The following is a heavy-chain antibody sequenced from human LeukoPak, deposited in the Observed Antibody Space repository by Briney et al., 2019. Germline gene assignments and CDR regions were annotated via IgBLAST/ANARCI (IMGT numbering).Heavy chain of an antibody. D-gene: IGHD6-19*01. V-gene: IGHV3-30*04. CDR3: ARGGSSGSFDY. Sequence: PGRSLRLSCAASRFTFSTYTMHWVRQAPGKGLEWVAGISYDGTTHYYADSVKGRFTISRDNSKNTLYLQMNNLRPEDTAVYYCARGGSSGSFDYWGQGTLVTVSS. J-gene: IGHJ4*02. CDR1: RFTFSTYT. CDR2: ISYDGTTH.